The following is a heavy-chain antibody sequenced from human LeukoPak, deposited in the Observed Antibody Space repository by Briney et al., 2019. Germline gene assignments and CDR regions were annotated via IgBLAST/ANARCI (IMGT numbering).Heavy chain of an antibody. Sequence: PGKSLRLSCAASGFTFSNYGIHWVRQAPGKGLEWVAVISSDGSNKYYADSVKGRFTIPRDNSKNTLFLQMNSLRAGDTAVYYCAKDGLWFGDLTYLDYWGQGTLVTVSS. CDR1: GFTFSNYG. J-gene: IGHJ4*02. CDR2: ISSDGSNK. CDR3: AKDGLWFGDLTYLDY. V-gene: IGHV3-30*18. D-gene: IGHD3-10*01.